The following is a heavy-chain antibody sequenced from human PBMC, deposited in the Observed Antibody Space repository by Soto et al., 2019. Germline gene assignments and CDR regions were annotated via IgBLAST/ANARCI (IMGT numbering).Heavy chain of an antibody. CDR3: AKYRRTEAEGFTLDY. Sequence: SETLSLTCTVSGDSINNYYWSWIRQPPGKRLEWIGYIYYTGSTTYNPSLESRVTMSVDTSKNQFSLKLSSVNAADTAVYYCAKYRRTEAEGFTLDYWGRGTLVTVS. CDR1: GDSINNYY. J-gene: IGHJ4*02. V-gene: IGHV4-59*01. CDR2: IYYTGST. D-gene: IGHD6-13*01.